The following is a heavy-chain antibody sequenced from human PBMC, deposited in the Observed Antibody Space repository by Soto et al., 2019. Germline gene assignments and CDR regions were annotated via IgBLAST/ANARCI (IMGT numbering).Heavy chain of an antibody. CDR2: IYYSGST. D-gene: IGHD3-22*01. J-gene: IGHJ4*02. CDR1: GGSISSYY. CDR3: AGINSSGYYIFDY. Sequence: SETLSLTCTVSGGSISSYYWSWIRQPPGKGLEWIGYIYYSGSTNYNPSLKSRVTISVDTSKNQFSLKLSSVTAADTAVYYCAGINSSGYYIFDYWGQGTLVT. V-gene: IGHV4-59*01.